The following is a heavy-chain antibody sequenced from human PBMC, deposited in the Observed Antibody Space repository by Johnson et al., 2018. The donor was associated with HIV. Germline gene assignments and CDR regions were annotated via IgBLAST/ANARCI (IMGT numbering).Heavy chain of an antibody. D-gene: IGHD4-17*01. CDR3: ARVRPNPTVTTRGAAFDI. V-gene: IGHV3-30-3*01. J-gene: IGHJ3*02. CDR2: ISYDGSTK. CDR1: GFTFSSYA. Sequence: QVQLVESGGGVVQPGRSLRLSCAASGFTFSSYAIHWVRQAPGKGLQWVAIISYDGSTKYYADSVKGRFTISRDNSKNTLYLQMNSLRAEDTAVYYCARVRPNPTVTTRGAAFDIWGQWTMVTVSS.